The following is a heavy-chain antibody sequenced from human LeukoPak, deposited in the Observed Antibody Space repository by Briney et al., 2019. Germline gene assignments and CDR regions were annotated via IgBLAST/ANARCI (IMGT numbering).Heavy chain of an antibody. Sequence: SETLSLTGAAYGGSFSGYYWSWIRQPPGKGLEWIGEINHSGSTNYNPSLKSRVTISVDTSKNQFSLKLSSVTAADTAVYYCARRRYRGFDYWGQGTLVTVSS. D-gene: IGHD1-14*01. CDR1: GGSFSGYY. J-gene: IGHJ4*02. CDR2: INHSGST. V-gene: IGHV4-34*01. CDR3: ARRRYRGFDY.